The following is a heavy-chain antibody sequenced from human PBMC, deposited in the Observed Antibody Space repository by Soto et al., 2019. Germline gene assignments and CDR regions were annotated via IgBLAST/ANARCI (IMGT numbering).Heavy chain of an antibody. CDR2: VRSKVNSYAT. D-gene: IGHD5-18*01. Sequence: EVQLVESGGGLVQPGGSLKLSCAASGFTFSDSAMHWVRQASGKGLEWVGRVRSKVNSYATAYAASVKGRFTISRDDSKNTAYLQMNSLKTEDTAVYYCTRRRDWTAVDPLAYWGQGTLVTVSS. CDR3: TRRRDWTAVDPLAY. V-gene: IGHV3-73*02. CDR1: GFTFSDSA. J-gene: IGHJ4*02.